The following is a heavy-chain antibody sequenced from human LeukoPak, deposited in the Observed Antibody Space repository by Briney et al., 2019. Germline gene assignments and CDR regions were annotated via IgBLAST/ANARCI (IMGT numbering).Heavy chain of an antibody. CDR1: GYTFTGYH. V-gene: IGHV1-2*02. J-gene: IGHJ5*02. CDR2: INPNSGGT. D-gene: IGHD3-22*01. Sequence: ASVKVSCKASGYTFTGYHMHWVRQAPGQGLEWMGWINPNSGGTNYAQKFQGRVTMTRDTSISTAYMELSRLRSDDTAVYYCARDDYYDSSGYLGWFDPWGQGTLVTVSS. CDR3: ARDDYYDSSGYLGWFDP.